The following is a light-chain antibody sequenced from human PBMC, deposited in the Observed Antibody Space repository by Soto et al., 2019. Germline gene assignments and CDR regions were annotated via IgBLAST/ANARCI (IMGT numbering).Light chain of an antibody. CDR2: AAS. V-gene: IGKV3-20*01. CDR3: HHYGSSPYT. CDR1: QSVSSSY. J-gene: IGKJ2*01. Sequence: EIGLTQSPGTLSLSPGERATLSCRASQSVSSSYLAWYQQQPGQAPRLLIYAASSRATGIPDRFSGSGSGTDFTLTISRLEPEDFAVYYCHHYGSSPYTFGQGTKLEIK.